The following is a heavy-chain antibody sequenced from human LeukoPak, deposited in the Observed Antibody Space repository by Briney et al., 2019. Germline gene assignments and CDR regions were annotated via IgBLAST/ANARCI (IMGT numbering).Heavy chain of an antibody. D-gene: IGHD4/OR15-4a*01. J-gene: IGHJ4*02. Sequence: GGSLRLSCAASGFTFSSYWMHWVRQAPGKGLEWVSVIYSDGSASYADSVKGRFTISRDNSKNTLYLEMNSLRAEDTAVYYCARGQANSFFDYWGQGTLVAVSS. V-gene: IGHV3-53*01. CDR2: IYSDGSA. CDR3: ARGQANSFFDY. CDR1: GFTFSSYW.